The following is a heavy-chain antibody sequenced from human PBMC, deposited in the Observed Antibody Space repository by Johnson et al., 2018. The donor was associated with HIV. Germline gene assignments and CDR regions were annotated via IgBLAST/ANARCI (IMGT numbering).Heavy chain of an antibody. CDR3: AREAVPRGLQSAFGGAFDI. V-gene: IGHV3-66*01. CDR1: GFTVSSNY. Sequence: VQLVESGGGLVQPGGSLRLSCAASGFTVSSNYMNWVRQAPGKGLEWVSIIYSGGTTYYVDSVKGRFTISRDNSKNTLYLQMNSLRAEDTAVYYCAREAVPRGLQSAFGGAFDIWGQGTMVTVAA. D-gene: IGHD3-16*01. CDR2: IYSGGTT. J-gene: IGHJ3*02.